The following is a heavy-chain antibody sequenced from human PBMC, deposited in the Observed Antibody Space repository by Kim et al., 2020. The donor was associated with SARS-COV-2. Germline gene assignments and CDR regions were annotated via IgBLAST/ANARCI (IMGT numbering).Heavy chain of an antibody. CDR1: GGSISTAGYY. V-gene: IGHV4-31*03. Sequence: SETLSLTCTVSGGSISTAGYYWSWIRQHPGKGLEWMGYIYYSGNTYYNPSLKSRVTISVDTSNDQFSLNLTSVTAADTAVYYCARGQWGTAPNWFDPWGQGTLVTVSS. J-gene: IGHJ5*02. CDR3: ARGQWGTAPNWFDP. CDR2: IYYSGNT. D-gene: IGHD1-26*01.